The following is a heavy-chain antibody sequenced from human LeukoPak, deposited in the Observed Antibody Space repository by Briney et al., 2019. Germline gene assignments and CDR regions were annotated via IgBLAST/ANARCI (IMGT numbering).Heavy chain of an antibody. Sequence: GESLKISCQGSGYSFTSCWIGWVLQMPGKGLESMGIMYPGDSDTRYSPSFQHQSTISTDRSIHTAYLPWSSLKASDTASHYCARQGYHDSSGPPVDPWGQGTLVTVSS. CDR3: ARQGYHDSSGPPVDP. J-gene: IGHJ5*02. CDR1: GYSFTSCW. D-gene: IGHD6-25*01. CDR2: MYPGDSDT. V-gene: IGHV5-51*01.